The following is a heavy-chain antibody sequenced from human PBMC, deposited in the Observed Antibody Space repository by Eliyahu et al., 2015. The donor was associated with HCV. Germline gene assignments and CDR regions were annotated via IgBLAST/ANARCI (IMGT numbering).Heavy chain of an antibody. V-gene: IGHV4-59*08. Sequence: QVQLRESGPGLVKPSETLSLTCSXSGGSFTSFYWNWVRQPPGKGLEWIGFVYHSGTSYNPSLESRVTISLDTSRNQFSLNLSSMTAADTAIYYCARQEEANVSYALGIWGQGTMVAVSS. D-gene: IGHD1-26*01. CDR1: GGSFTSFY. J-gene: IGHJ3*02. CDR2: VYHSGT. CDR3: ARQEEANVSYALGI.